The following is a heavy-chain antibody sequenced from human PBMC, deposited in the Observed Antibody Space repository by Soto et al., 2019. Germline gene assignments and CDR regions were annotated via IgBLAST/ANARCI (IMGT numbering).Heavy chain of an antibody. D-gene: IGHD2-21*02. CDR2: MNPNSGNT. V-gene: IGHV1-8*01. CDR1: GYTFTSYD. CDR3: ARGGAYCGGDCYEGFIWFAP. Sequence: QVQLVQSGAEVKKPGASVKVSCKASGYTFTSYDINWVRQATGQGLEWMGWMNPNSGNTGYAQKFQGRVTMTRNTAISTGYMELSSLRSEDTAVYYCARGGAYCGGDCYEGFIWFAPWGQGTLVTVSS. J-gene: IGHJ5*02.